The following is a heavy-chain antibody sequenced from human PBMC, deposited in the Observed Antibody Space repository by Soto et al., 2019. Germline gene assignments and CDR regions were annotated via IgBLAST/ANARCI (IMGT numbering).Heavy chain of an antibody. CDR2: ISSISITT. CDR1: GFTFSSYS. CDR3: AREGGSLNWSDP. J-gene: IGHJ5*02. Sequence: GSLRLSCAASGFTFSSYSMNWVRQAPGKGLEWVSYISSISITTYYADSVKGRFTISRDNAKNSLYLQMNSLRDEDTAVYYCAREGGSLNWSDPWGPGTLVTV. D-gene: IGHD1-26*01. V-gene: IGHV3-48*02.